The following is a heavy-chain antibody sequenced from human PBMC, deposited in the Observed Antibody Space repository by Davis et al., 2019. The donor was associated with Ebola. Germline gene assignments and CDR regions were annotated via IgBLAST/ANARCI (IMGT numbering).Heavy chain of an antibody. V-gene: IGHV3-74*01. CDR1: GFTFSSFW. Sequence: GESLKISCAASGFTFSSFWIHWVRQAPGKGLVWVSRINTDGRSTIYADSVKGRFTISRDNARNTLYLQMNSLRAEDTALYYCAREGVTFDLWGQGTMVTVSS. CDR3: AREGVTFDL. CDR2: INTDGRST. J-gene: IGHJ3*01.